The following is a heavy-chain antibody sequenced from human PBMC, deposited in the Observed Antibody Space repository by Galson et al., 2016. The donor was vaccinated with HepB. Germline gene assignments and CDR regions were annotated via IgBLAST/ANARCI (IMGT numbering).Heavy chain of an antibody. CDR1: AYTFTSYG. D-gene: IGHD4-23*01. CDR3: ARDRWQLVQRMDRPHFDY. CDR2: ISAYNGNT. V-gene: IGHV1-18*04. J-gene: IGHJ4*02. Sequence: SVKVSCKASAYTFTSYGISWVRQAPGQGLEWMGWISAYNGNTKHAQKFQGRVTMSTDTSTSTAYMELENLRSDDTAVYYCARDRWQLVQRMDRPHFDYWGQGTLVTVSS.